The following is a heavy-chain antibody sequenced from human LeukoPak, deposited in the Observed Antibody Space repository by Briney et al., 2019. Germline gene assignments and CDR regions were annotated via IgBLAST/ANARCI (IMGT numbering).Heavy chain of an antibody. Sequence: PSETLSLTCSVSGGSVRSYYWSWVRQPPGKGLEWIGHVHHSRDTNYNASLKSRVTMSVDTSKNQFSLRLSSVTAADTAVYYCARDTSYYDNSKRYDDVFDIWGPGTMVTVSS. J-gene: IGHJ3*02. CDR3: ARDTSYYDNSKRYDDVFDI. V-gene: IGHV4-59*02. CDR2: VHHSRDT. D-gene: IGHD3-22*01. CDR1: GGSVRSYY.